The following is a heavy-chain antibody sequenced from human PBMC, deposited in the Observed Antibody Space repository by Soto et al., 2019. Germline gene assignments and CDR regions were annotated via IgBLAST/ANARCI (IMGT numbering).Heavy chain of an antibody. Sequence: QVQLVESGGGVVQPGRSLRLSCAASGFPFTSYGMHWVREGPDKGLDWVAIISYDGSDKYYADSVKGRFPISRDNSKTTLYLQMNSLRPEDTALYYCVGGQYYFDYRGQGTLVIVSS. J-gene: IGHJ4*02. CDR1: GFPFTSYG. CDR3: VGGQYYFDY. V-gene: IGHV3-30*03. CDR2: ISYDGSDK. D-gene: IGHD3-10*01.